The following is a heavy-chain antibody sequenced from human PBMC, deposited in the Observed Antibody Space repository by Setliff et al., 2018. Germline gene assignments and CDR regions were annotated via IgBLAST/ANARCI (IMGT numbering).Heavy chain of an antibody. CDR2: IGHDDIT. V-gene: IGHV3-23*01. Sequence: GGSLRLSCAASGFTFGDFAMSWVRQAPGKGLEWISLIGHDDITYYADSVKGRFTVSRDISKNTVYLQMSTLRAEDTAMYYCAKDPHPAYCGGDCSFTWGQGTLVTVSS. CDR3: AKDPHPAYCGGDCSFT. D-gene: IGHD2-21*02. CDR1: GFTFGDFA. J-gene: IGHJ4*02.